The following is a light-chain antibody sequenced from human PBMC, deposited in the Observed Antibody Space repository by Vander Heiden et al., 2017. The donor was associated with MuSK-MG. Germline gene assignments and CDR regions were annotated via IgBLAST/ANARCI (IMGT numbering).Light chain of an antibody. CDR3: QVWDSNYDHVI. V-gene: IGLV3-21*02. CDR2: DDS. CDR1: NIGSKS. Sequence: SYVLTQPPSVSVAPGQTARITCGGTNIGSKSVHWYQQKPGQAPVLVVYDDSDRPSGIPERFSGSNSGNTATLTISRVEAGDEADYYCQVWDSNYDHVIFGGGTKLTVL. J-gene: IGLJ2*01.